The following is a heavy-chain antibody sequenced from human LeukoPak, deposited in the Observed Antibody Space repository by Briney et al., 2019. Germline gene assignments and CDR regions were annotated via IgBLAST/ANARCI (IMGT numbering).Heavy chain of an antibody. CDR2: IYHSGST. CDR3: ARHPFDRVFFDY. Sequence: PSETLPLTCAVSGYSISRGYYWGWIRQAPGKGLEWIGSIYHSGSTQYNPSLKSRLIISVDTSKNQFSLKLSSVTAADTAVYFCARHPFDRVFFDYWGQGTLVTVSS. D-gene: IGHD3-10*01. V-gene: IGHV4-38-2*01. J-gene: IGHJ4*02. CDR1: GYSISRGYY.